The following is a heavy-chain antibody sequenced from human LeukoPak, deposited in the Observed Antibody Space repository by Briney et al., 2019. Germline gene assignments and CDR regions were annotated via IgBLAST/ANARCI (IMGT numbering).Heavy chain of an antibody. CDR3: ARGLYSSGWYEGSFDY. J-gene: IGHJ4*02. Sequence: GGSLRLSCAASGFTFSSYWMSWVRQAPGKGLEWVANIKQDGSEKYYVDSVKGRFTISRDNAKNSLYLQMNSLRAEDTAVYYCARGLYSSGWYEGSFDYWGQGTLVTVSS. V-gene: IGHV3-7*01. CDR1: GFTFSSYW. CDR2: IKQDGSEK. D-gene: IGHD6-19*01.